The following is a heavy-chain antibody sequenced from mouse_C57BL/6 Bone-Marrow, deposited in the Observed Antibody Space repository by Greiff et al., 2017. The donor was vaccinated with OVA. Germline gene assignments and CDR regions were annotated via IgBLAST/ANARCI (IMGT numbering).Heavy chain of an antibody. V-gene: IGHV5-6*02. CDR3: ARLGLDY. J-gene: IGHJ2*01. CDR2: ISSGGSYT. CDR1: GFTFSSYG. Sequence: DVMLVESGGDLVKPGGSLKLSCAASGFTFSSYGMSWVRQTPEKRLEWVATISSGGSYTYYPDSVKGRITISRDNAKNTLYLQMSSLKSEDTAMYYCARLGLDYWGQGTTLTVAS.